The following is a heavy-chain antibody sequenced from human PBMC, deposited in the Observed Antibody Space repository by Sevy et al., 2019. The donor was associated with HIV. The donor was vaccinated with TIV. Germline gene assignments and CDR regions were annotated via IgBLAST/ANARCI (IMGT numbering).Heavy chain of an antibody. J-gene: IGHJ6*02. V-gene: IGHV3-48*01. CDR3: ARDLVVQGVIISYYYYGMDV. Sequence: GGSLRLSCAASGFTFSSYSMNWVRQAPGKGLEWVSYISSSSSTIYYADSVKGRFTISRDNAKNSLYLQMNSLGAEDTAGYYCARDLVVQGVIISYYYYGMDVWGQGTTVTVSS. CDR1: GFTFSSYS. D-gene: IGHD3-10*01. CDR2: ISSSSSTI.